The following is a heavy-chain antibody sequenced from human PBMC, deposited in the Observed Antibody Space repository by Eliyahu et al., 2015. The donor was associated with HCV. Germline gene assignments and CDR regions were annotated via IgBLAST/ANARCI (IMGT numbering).Heavy chain of an antibody. J-gene: IGHJ4*02. CDR3: ATRRDDYYFDY. D-gene: IGHD2-21*02. CDR2: ITTTGNYV. Sequence: EVQLVESGGGLVKPGGSLRLSCAASGFSFRTYSMNWVRQAPGKGPEWVSAITTTGNYVYYADPVKGRFTISRDNSNNSLYLQMNGLRADDTAIYYCATRRDDYYFDYWGQGTLVTVSS. CDR1: GFSFRTYS. V-gene: IGHV3-21*02.